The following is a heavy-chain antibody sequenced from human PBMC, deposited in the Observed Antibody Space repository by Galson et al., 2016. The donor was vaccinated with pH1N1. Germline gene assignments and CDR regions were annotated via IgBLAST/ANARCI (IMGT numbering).Heavy chain of an antibody. Sequence: SLRLSCAGSGFTFSNYWMTWVCQAPGKGLEWVANIKQDGSEKFYVASVKGRFTISRDNAKNSLYLQMNSLRAEDTAVYYCARAIAAADSAWGQGTMVTVSS. CDR1: GFTFSNYW. CDR2: IKQDGSEK. J-gene: IGHJ3*01. V-gene: IGHV3-7*01. CDR3: ARAIAAADSA. D-gene: IGHD6-13*01.